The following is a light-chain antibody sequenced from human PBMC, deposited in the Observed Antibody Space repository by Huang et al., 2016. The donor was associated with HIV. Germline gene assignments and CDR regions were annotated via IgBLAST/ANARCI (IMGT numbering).Light chain of an antibody. V-gene: IGKV1-13*02. CDR2: DAS. CDR1: HGISSA. CDR3: QQFTV. Sequence: IQLTQSPSSLSASLGDRVTITCRASHGISSALAWYQQKPWKSPKLLIYDASTLESGVPSRFSGSASGTDFTLTISSLQPEDFATYYCQQFTVFGGGTKVEIK. J-gene: IGKJ4*01.